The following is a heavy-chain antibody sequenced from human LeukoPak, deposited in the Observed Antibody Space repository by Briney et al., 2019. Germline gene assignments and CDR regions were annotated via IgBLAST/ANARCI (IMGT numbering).Heavy chain of an antibody. CDR1: GGAISSYY. CDR3: ARGSVDYDFWSGYLIPFDY. Sequence: SETLSLTCTVSGGAISSYYWSWLRQPAGKGLEWIGRIYTSGSTNYNPSLKSRVTMSVDTSKNQFSLKLSSVTAADTAVYYCARGSVDYDFWSGYLIPFDYWGQGTLVTVSS. J-gene: IGHJ4*02. D-gene: IGHD3-3*01. V-gene: IGHV4-4*07. CDR2: IYTSGST.